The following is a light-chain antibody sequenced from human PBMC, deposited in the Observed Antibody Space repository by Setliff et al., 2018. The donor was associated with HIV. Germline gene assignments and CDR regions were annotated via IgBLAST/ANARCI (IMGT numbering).Light chain of an antibody. CDR3: SSYTTSRQFV. CDR1: SSDVGAYNF. CDR2: DVI. V-gene: IGLV2-14*03. Sequence: QSALAQPASVSGSPGQSVTISCTGTSSDVGAYNFVSWHQQHPGRAPKLMIYDVINRNSGVSIRFSGSKSGNAASLTISGLQAEDEADYYCSSYTTSRQFVFGSGTKVTVL. J-gene: IGLJ1*01.